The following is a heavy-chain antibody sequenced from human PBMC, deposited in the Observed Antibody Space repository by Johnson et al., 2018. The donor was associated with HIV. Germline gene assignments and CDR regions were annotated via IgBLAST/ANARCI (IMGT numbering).Heavy chain of an antibody. CDR1: GFTFSSYA. CDR2: ISGSGGST. Sequence: VQLVESGGGLVQPGKSLRLSCAASGFTFSSYAMSWVRQAPGKGLEWVSGISGSGGSTYYADSVKGRFTISRDNAKNSLYLQMNSLRAEYTAVYYCAGIIEAFDIWGQGTMVTVSS. CDR3: AGIIEAFDI. V-gene: IGHV3-23*04. J-gene: IGHJ3*02. D-gene: IGHD2/OR15-2a*01.